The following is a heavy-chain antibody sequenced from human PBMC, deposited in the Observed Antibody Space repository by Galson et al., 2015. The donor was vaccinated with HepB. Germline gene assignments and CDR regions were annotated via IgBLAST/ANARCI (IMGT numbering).Heavy chain of an antibody. Sequence: SCKASGGTFSSYAISWVRQAPGQGLEWMGGIIPIFGTANYAQKFQGRVTITADKSTSTAYMELSSLRSEDTAVYYCARDLSKSSGWSSYGMDVWGQGTTATVSS. CDR3: ARDLSKSSGWSSYGMDV. J-gene: IGHJ6*02. CDR2: IIPIFGTA. D-gene: IGHD6-19*01. V-gene: IGHV1-69*06. CDR1: GGTFSSYA.